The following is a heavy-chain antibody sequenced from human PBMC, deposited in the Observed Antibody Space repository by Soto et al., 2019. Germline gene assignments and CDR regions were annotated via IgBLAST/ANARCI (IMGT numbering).Heavy chain of an antibody. CDR1: GDSVNSENSY. D-gene: IGHD3-16*02. CDR3: ARDGGQGRGVIGHY. J-gene: IGHJ4*02. Sequence: PSETLSLTCTVSGDSVNSENSYWNWIRQAPGKGPGWIGYIYYNGGTNYNPSLKSRATILLDTSTNQFSLTLTSVTAADTAVYYWARDGGQGRGVIGHYWGRGILVT. V-gene: IGHV4-61*01. CDR2: IYYNGGT.